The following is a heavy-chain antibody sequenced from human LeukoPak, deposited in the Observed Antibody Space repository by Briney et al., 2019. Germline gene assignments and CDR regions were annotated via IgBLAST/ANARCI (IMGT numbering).Heavy chain of an antibody. CDR1: GFSFSGHW. Sequence: GGSLRLSCTASGFSFSGHWMHWARQLPGKGLVWLSRISPTVSTTSYADSVKGRFTVSRDNAKNTLYLQVNNLRAEDTAVYYCARGPNSNWSGLDFWGQGTLLTVSS. J-gene: IGHJ4*02. V-gene: IGHV3-74*01. CDR3: ARGPNSNWSGLDF. D-gene: IGHD6-6*01. CDR2: ISPTVSTT.